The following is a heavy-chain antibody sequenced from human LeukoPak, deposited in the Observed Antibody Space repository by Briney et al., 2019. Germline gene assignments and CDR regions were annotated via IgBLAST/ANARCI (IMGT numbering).Heavy chain of an antibody. CDR3: TTGEALYYDFWSGYQHIDY. Sequence: PGGSLRLSRAASGLIFSNAWMTWVRQAPGKGLEWVCRIKSNTDGGTTDYAAPVKGRFTISRDDSKNTLYLQMNSLKTEDTAVYYCTTGEALYYDFWSGYQHIDYWGQGTLVTVSS. J-gene: IGHJ4*02. CDR2: IKSNTDGGTT. V-gene: IGHV3-15*01. CDR1: GLIFSNAW. D-gene: IGHD3-3*01.